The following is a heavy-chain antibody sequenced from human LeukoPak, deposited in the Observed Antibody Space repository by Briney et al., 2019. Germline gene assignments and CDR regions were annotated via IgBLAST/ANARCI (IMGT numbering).Heavy chain of an antibody. CDR2: ISGSGKTI. CDR1: GFTFSSFE. D-gene: IGHD6-19*01. V-gene: IGHV3-48*03. J-gene: IGHJ4*02. CDR3: ARDLAVAGY. Sequence: PGGSLRLSCAASGFTFSSFELNWVRQAPGKGLEWVSYISGSGKTIYYADSVKGRFTISRDNAKNSLYLQMNSLRDEDTAVYYCARDLAVAGYWGQGTLVTVSS.